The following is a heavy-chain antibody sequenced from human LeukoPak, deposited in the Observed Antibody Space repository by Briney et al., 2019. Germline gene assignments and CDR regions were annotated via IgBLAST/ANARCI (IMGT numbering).Heavy chain of an antibody. CDR2: IKQDGSEE. J-gene: IGHJ1*01. CDR3: ARDADHYADH. Sequence: GGSLRLSCAVSGFTFSHYWXSWXXXAPGXGLEWVANIKQDGSEENYVDSVQGRFTVSRDNAKNSVYLQMNSLRAEDTAVYYCARDADHYADHWGQGTLVTVSS. D-gene: IGHD2-2*01. V-gene: IGHV3-7*04. CDR1: GFTFSHYW.